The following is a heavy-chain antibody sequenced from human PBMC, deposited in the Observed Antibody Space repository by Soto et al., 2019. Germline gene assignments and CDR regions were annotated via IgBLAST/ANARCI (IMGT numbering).Heavy chain of an antibody. CDR2: ISANSGDT. CDR1: GYSFTGHY. V-gene: IGHV1-18*01. CDR3: ARDFRSSCTGSSCIYFDY. Sequence: ASVKVSCKASGYSFTGHYVHWMRQAPGQGLEWMGWISANSGDTNSARKFQGRVTLTTDTSTGTAYMDLTSLRSDDTAVYYCARDFRSSCTGSSCIYFDYWGQGTQVTVSS. J-gene: IGHJ4*02. D-gene: IGHD2-15*01.